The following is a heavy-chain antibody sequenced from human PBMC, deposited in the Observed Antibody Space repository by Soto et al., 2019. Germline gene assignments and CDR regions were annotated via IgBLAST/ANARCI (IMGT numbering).Heavy chain of an antibody. V-gene: IGHV1-69*05. J-gene: IGHJ4*01. CDR3: AVSSRWGEYAQLDY. D-gene: IGHD4-17*01. Sequence: QVQLVQSGAEVKEPGSSIKVSCKASGGTFISHSISWVRQAPGQGLEWMGGNIPMFGSTDYAQNFQGRITXTSAEARTTAYIELSSLRSDDTAVYHRAVSSRWGEYAQLDYWCQGTLGTV. CDR1: GGTFISHS. CDR2: NIPMFGST.